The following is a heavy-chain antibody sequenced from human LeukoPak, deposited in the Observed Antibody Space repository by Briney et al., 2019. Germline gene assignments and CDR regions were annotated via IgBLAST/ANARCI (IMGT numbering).Heavy chain of an antibody. CDR3: ARDSAAEGYYYMDV. Sequence: SETLSLTCTVSGGSNSSHYWSWIRQPPGKGLEWIGYIYYSGSTNYNPSLKSRVTISVDTSKNQFSLKLSSVTAADTAVYYCARDSAAEGYYYMDVWGKGTTVTVSS. V-gene: IGHV4-59*11. J-gene: IGHJ6*03. CDR2: IYYSGST. CDR1: GGSNSSHY. D-gene: IGHD6-25*01.